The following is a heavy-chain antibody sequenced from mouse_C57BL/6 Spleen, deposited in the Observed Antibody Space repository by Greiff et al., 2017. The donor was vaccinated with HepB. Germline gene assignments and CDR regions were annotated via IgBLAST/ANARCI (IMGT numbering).Heavy chain of an antibody. CDR3: ARANWDAMGY. Sequence: EVKLQESGGGLVQPGGSPSLSCAASGFTFTDYYMSWVRQPPGKALEWLGFIRNKANGYTTEYSAYVKGRFTISRDNSQSFLYLQMNALGAKDRATYYCARANWDAMGYWGQGTSVTVSS. J-gene: IGHJ4*01. CDR2: IRNKANGYTT. V-gene: IGHV7-3*01. D-gene: IGHD4-1*01. CDR1: GFTFTDYY.